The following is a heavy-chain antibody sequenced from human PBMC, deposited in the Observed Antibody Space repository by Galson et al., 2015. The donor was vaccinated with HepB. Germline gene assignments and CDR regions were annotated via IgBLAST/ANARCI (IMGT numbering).Heavy chain of an antibody. CDR3: ARDSRLELRLNNYFSYGMDA. Sequence: SVKVSCKASGYSFSNYGLSWIRQAPGLGLEWLGWFSGYDGSTNYAQKFQGRVSMTADASTGTAYLELRNLRSDDTAVYYCARDSRLELRLNNYFSYGMDAWRQGSAVTVSS. D-gene: IGHD1-1*01. CDR1: GYSFSNYG. J-gene: IGHJ6*02. CDR2: FSGYDGST. V-gene: IGHV1-18*01.